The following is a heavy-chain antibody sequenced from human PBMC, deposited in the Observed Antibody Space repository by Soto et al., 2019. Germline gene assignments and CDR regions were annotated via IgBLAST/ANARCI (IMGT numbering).Heavy chain of an antibody. D-gene: IGHD6-13*01. CDR2: ISAYNGNT. Sequence: ASVKVSCKASGYTFTSYAMHWVRQAPGQRLEWMGWISAYNGNTNYAQKLQGRVTMTTDTSTSTAYMELRSLRSDDTAVYYCARVEDGSSWYLGWFDPWGQGTLVTVSS. J-gene: IGHJ5*02. V-gene: IGHV1-18*01. CDR1: GYTFTSYA. CDR3: ARVEDGSSWYLGWFDP.